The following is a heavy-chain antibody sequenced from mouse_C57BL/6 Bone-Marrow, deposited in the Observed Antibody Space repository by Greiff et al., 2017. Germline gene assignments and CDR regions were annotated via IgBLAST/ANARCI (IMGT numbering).Heavy chain of an antibody. CDR2: IYPGNSDT. V-gene: IGHV1-5*01. CDR3: TRVDGLDY. D-gene: IGHD1-1*01. J-gene: IGHJ2*01. Sequence: RPGQGLEWIGAIYPGNSDTSYNQKFKGKAKLTAVTSASTAYMELSSLTNEDSAVYYCTRVDGLDYWGQGTTLTVSS.